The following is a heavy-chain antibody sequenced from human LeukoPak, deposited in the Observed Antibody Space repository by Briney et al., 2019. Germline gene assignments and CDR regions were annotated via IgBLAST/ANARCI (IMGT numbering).Heavy chain of an antibody. CDR3: ARHFVYYYGSGTYYPCWFDP. D-gene: IGHD3-10*01. CDR2: IYYSGIT. J-gene: IGHJ5*02. CDR1: GGSISDSLYY. Sequence: SETLSLTCTVSGGSISDSLYYWGWIRQSPGKGLEWIGSIYYSGITYYHPSLKSRVTISVDTSRNQFSLKLSSVTAADKTVYYCARHFVYYYGSGTYYPCWFDPWGQGTLVTVSS. V-gene: IGHV4-39*01.